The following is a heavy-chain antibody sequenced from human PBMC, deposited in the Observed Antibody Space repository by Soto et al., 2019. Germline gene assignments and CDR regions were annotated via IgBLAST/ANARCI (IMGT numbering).Heavy chain of an antibody. Sequence: GGSLRLSCAASGFTFSSYGMHWVRQAPGKGLEWVAVIWYDGSNKYYADSVKGRFTISRDNSKNTLYLQMNSLRAEDTAVYYCARDSGGGFGELLGWFDPWGQGTLVTVSS. CDR3: ARDSGGGFGELLGWFDP. J-gene: IGHJ5*02. D-gene: IGHD3-10*01. CDR2: IWYDGSNK. V-gene: IGHV3-33*01. CDR1: GFTFSSYG.